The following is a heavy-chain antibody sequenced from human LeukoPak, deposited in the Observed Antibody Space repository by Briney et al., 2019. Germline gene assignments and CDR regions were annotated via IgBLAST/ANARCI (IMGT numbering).Heavy chain of an antibody. CDR3: ARSSEGRYYYDSSGYSYYYYYTDV. CDR2: IYYSGST. D-gene: IGHD3-22*01. CDR1: GGSISSYY. J-gene: IGHJ6*03. Sequence: SETLSLTCTVSGGSISSYYWSWIRQPPGKGLEWIGYIYYSGSTSYNPSLKSRVTISVDTSKNQFSLKLSSVTAADTAVYYCARSSEGRYYYDSSGYSYYYYYTDVWGKGITVTISS. V-gene: IGHV4-59*01.